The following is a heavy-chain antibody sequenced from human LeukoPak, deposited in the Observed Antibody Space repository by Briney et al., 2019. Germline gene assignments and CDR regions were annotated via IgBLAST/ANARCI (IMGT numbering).Heavy chain of an antibody. D-gene: IGHD3-3*01. V-gene: IGHV1-69*13. CDR1: GGTFSSYA. J-gene: IGHJ6*02. CDR3: ARAVYGVVIIPTTPSYYYYGMDV. CDR2: IIPIFGTA. Sequence: GASVKVSCKASGGTFSSYAISWVRQAPGQGLEWMGGIIPIFGTANYAQKFQGRVTITADESTSTAYMELSSLRSEDTAVYYCARAVYGVVIIPTTPSYYYYGMDVWGQGTTVTVSS.